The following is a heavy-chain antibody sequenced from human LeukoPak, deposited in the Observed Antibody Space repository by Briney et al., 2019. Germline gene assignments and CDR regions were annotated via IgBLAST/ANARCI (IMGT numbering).Heavy chain of an antibody. CDR1: GFTFSDYS. D-gene: IGHD3-16*01. Sequence: GGSLRLSCAASGFTFSDYSMNWVRQAPGKGLEWVSSISPTSSYISYADAVKGRFTISRDNAQNSLYLQMSRLRTEDTAVYYCARTQFGDFWGQGTLVTVSS. CDR3: ARTQFGDF. CDR2: ISPTSSYI. V-gene: IGHV3-21*01. J-gene: IGHJ4*02.